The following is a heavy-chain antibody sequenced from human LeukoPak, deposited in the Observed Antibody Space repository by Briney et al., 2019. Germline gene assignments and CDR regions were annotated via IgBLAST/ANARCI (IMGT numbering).Heavy chain of an antibody. V-gene: IGHV3-33*01. CDR3: AREYSAGWFDP. CDR2: IWYDGSNK. Sequence: PGGSLRLSCAASGFTFSSYGMHWVRQAPGKGLEWVAVIWYDGSNKFYADSVKGRFTISRDNSKNTLYLQTNSLRAEDTAVYYCAREYSAGWFDPWGQGTLVTVSS. J-gene: IGHJ5*02. D-gene: IGHD6-13*01. CDR1: GFTFSSYG.